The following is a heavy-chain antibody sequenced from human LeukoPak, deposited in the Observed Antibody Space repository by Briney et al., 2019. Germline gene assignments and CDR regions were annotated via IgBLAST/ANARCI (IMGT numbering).Heavy chain of an antibody. CDR1: GFTVSSNY. V-gene: IGHV3-66*01. Sequence: PGGSLRLSCAASGFTVSSNYMSWVRQAPGKGLEWVSVIYSGGSTYYADSVKGRFTISRDNSKNTLNLQMNSLRAEDTAVYYCARVIVVVVAGHWAFDIWGQGTMVTVSS. D-gene: IGHD2-15*01. CDR2: IYSGGST. J-gene: IGHJ3*02. CDR3: ARVIVVVVAGHWAFDI.